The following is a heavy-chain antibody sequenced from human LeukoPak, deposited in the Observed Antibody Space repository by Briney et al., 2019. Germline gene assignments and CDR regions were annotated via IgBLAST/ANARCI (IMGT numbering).Heavy chain of an antibody. V-gene: IGHV3-23*01. CDR2: ISSSGASK. D-gene: IGHD1-1*01. J-gene: IGHJ3*02. CDR1: GFTFGSYA. Sequence: GGSLRLSCAASGFTFGSYAMGWVRQAPGKGLEWVSAISSSGASKYYADSVKGRFTISRDNSKNTLYLQMNSLRAEDTAVYYCAKELIIQPTGTVAFDIWGQGTMVTVSS. CDR3: AKELIIQPTGTVAFDI.